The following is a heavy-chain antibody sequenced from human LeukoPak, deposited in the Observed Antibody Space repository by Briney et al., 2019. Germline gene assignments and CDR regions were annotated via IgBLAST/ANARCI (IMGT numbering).Heavy chain of an antibody. CDR1: GFTFSTYS. CDR3: ATKHSGSHDY. D-gene: IGHD1-26*01. V-gene: IGHV3-21*01. CDR2: ISSSTSYI. J-gene: IGHJ4*02. Sequence: GGSLRLSCAASGFTFSTYSMNWVRQAPGKGLEWVSSISSSTSYIYYADSVKGRFTISRDNAKNSLYLQMNSLRAEDTAVYYCATKHSGSHDYWGQGTLVTVSS.